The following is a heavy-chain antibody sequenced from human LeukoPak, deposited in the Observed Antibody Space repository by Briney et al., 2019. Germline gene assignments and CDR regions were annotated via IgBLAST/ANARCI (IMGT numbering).Heavy chain of an antibody. CDR1: GYTFTSYG. CDR2: ICSYNVNT. D-gene: IGHD3-10*01. V-gene: IGHV1-18*01. Sequence: ASVKVSCKASGYTFTSYGISWLRLAPGQGLEWIGWICSYNVNTNYAQNLQGRVTMTTDTSTSTAYMDLRSLRSDDTAVYNCAGSQYGSGSYSPFDYWGQGTLVTVYS. CDR3: AGSQYGSGSYSPFDY. J-gene: IGHJ4*02.